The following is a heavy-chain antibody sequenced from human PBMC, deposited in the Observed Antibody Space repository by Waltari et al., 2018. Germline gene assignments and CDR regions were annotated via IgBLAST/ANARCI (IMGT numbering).Heavy chain of an antibody. CDR1: GGTLSSYA. J-gene: IGHJ4*02. V-gene: IGHV1-69*12. CDR3: ARDWVIFGVVIIFDY. CDR2: IIPIFGTA. Sequence: QVQLVQSGAEVKKPGSSVKVSCKASGGTLSSYAISWVRPAPGQGLEWMGGIIPIFGTANYAQKFQGRVTITADESTSTAYMELSSLRSEDTAVYYCARDWVIFGVVIIFDYWGQGTLVTVSS. D-gene: IGHD3-3*01.